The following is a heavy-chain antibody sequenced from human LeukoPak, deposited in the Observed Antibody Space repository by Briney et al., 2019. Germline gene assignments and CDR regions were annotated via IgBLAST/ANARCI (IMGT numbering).Heavy chain of an antibody. CDR2: ISSSSNTI. D-gene: IGHD4/OR15-4a*01. V-gene: IGHV3-48*02. Sequence: GGSLRLSCAASGFTFSSYTMNWVRQAPGKGLEWLSYISSSSNTIYYADTVKGRFIITRDNAKSALYLQMNSLRDEDTAVYYCARDGAGLGLWGQGTLVTVSS. CDR1: GFTFSSYT. CDR3: ARDGAGLGL. J-gene: IGHJ4*02.